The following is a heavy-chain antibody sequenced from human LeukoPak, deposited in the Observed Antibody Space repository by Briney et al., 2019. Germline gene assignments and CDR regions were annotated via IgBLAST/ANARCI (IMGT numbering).Heavy chain of an antibody. J-gene: IGHJ3*02. V-gene: IGHV3-30*03. CDR1: GFTFSIYG. D-gene: IGHD2-15*01. Sequence: PGGSLRLSCAASGFTFSIYGMHWVRQAPGKGLEWVAVILYDGSNKYYADSVKGRFTISRDNSKNTLYLQMNSLRAEDTAVYYCARGDDIVVVVAATHGAFDIWGQGTMVTVSS. CDR2: ILYDGSNK. CDR3: ARGDDIVVVVAATHGAFDI.